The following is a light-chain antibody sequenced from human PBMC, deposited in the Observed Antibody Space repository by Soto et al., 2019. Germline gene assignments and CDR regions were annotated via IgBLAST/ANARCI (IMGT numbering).Light chain of an antibody. CDR2: KDT. CDR1: ALPKQY. CDR3: QSADGSGTYVV. J-gene: IGLJ2*01. V-gene: IGLV3-25*03. Sequence: SYELTQPPSVSVSPGQTARITCSGDALPKQYAYWYQQKPGQAPLMVIYKDTERPSGIPERFSGSSSGTTVTLTISGVQAEDEADYYCQSADGSGTYVVFGGGTKLTVL.